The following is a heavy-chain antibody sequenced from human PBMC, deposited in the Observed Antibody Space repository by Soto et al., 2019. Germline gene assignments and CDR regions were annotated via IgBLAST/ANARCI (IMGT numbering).Heavy chain of an antibody. CDR2: IIPIFGTA. V-gene: IGHV1-69*06. CDR3: ARVPSRLYYYYYYGMDV. CDR1: GGTFSSYA. D-gene: IGHD1-1*01. J-gene: IGHJ6*02. Sequence: ASVKVSCKASGGTFSSYAISWVRQAPGQGLEWMGGIIPIFGTANYAQKFQGRVTITADKSTSTAYMELSSLRSEDTAVYYCARVPSRLYYYYYYGMDVWGQGSTVTVSS.